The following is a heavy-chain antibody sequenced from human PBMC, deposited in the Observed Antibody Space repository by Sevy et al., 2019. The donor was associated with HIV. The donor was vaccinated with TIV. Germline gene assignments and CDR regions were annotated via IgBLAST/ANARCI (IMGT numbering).Heavy chain of an antibody. D-gene: IGHD2-2*01. V-gene: IGHV3-74*01. Sequence: GGSLRLSYAASGFTFSSYWMLWVRQAPGKGLVWVSRINSDGSSTSYADSVKGRFTISRDNAKNTLYLQMNSLRAEDTAVYYCARDRCSSTSCPRTGFDPWGQGTLVTVSS. CDR2: INSDGSST. CDR3: ARDRCSSTSCPRTGFDP. CDR1: GFTFSSYW. J-gene: IGHJ5*02.